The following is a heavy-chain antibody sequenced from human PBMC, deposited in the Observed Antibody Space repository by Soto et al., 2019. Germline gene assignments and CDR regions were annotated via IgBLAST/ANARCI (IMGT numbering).Heavy chain of an antibody. J-gene: IGHJ6*02. CDR2: INHSGST. D-gene: IGHD3-22*01. CDR3: ARRRGSGYYYYGMDV. CDR1: GGSFSGYY. V-gene: IGHV4-34*01. Sequence: SETLSLTCAVYGGSFSGYYWSWIRQPPGKGLEWIGEINHSGSTNYNPSLKSRVTISVDTSKNQFSLKLSSVTAADTAVYYCARRRGSGYYYYGMDVWGQGTTVTVSS.